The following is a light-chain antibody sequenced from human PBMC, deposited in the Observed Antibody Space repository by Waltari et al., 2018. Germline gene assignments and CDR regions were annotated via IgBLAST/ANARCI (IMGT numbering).Light chain of an antibody. J-gene: IGKJ1*01. Sequence: ETVMTQSPATLSLSPGERATLSCRASQSVSSNLAWYQQKPGQAPRLLIYGASTRATGIPARVSGSGSGTEFTLTIRSLQSEDFAIYYCQQYNNWPPWTFGQGTKVEIK. CDR2: GAS. CDR3: QQYNNWPPWT. CDR1: QSVSSN. V-gene: IGKV3-15*01.